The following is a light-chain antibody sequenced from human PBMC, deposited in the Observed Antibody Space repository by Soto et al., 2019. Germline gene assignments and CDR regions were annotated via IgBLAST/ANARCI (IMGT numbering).Light chain of an antibody. CDR3: QTWGTGPWV. J-gene: IGLJ3*02. CDR1: SGHSSYA. V-gene: IGLV4-69*01. Sequence: QLVLTQSPSASASLGASVKLTCTLSSGHSSYAIAWHHQQPEKGPRYLMKLNSDGSHSKGDGIPDRFSGSSSGAERYLTLSSFQAEAEADYYCQTWGTGPWVFGGGTKVTVL. CDR2: LNSDGSH.